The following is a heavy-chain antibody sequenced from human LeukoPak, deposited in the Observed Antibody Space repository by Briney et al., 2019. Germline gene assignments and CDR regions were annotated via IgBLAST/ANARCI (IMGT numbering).Heavy chain of an antibody. Sequence: ASVKVSCKASGYTFTDYYIHWVRQAPGQGLEWMGWINPNSDYTFYAQKFQGRVTLTRDTSISTVYMELTTLTSDDTALYYCAVAPGDYWGQGTLVSVSA. J-gene: IGHJ4*02. CDR3: AVAPGDY. D-gene: IGHD2-21*01. CDR1: GYTFTDYY. CDR2: INPNSDYT. V-gene: IGHV1-2*02.